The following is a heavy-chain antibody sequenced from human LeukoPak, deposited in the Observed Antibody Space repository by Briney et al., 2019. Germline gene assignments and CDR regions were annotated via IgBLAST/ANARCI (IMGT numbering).Heavy chain of an antibody. V-gene: IGHV3-30*18. CDR1: GFSFSSYG. CDR2: ISHEGSET. J-gene: IGHJ4*02. CDR3: AKDLDSYSSSWFPLYD. Sequence: PGGSLRLSCAASGFSFSSYGMDWVRQAPGKGLEWVAAISHEGSETYYADSVKGRFTISRDNSKNTLYLQMNSLRAEDTAVYYCAKDLDSYSSSWFPLYDWGQGTLVTVSS. D-gene: IGHD6-13*01.